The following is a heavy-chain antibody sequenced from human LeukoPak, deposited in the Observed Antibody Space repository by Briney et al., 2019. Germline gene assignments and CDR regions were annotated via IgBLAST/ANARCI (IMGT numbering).Heavy chain of an antibody. CDR1: GYTLTSYY. V-gene: IGHV1-2*02. D-gene: IGHD3-22*01. J-gene: IGHJ4*02. Sequence: AAVKVSCKASGYTLTSYYMHWVRQAPGQGLEWMGWINPNTGDTSFAQKFQGRVTLTRDTSISTAYMELSRLKSDDTAVYYCARLFNYYDNSGYYQYYFDYWGQGTLVTVSS. CDR3: ARLFNYYDNSGYYQYYFDY. CDR2: INPNTGDT.